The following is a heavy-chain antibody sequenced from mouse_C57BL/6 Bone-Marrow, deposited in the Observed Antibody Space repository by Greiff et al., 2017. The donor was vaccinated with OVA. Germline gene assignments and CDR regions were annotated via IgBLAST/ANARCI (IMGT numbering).Heavy chain of an antibody. J-gene: IGHJ2*01. V-gene: IGHV5-6*01. CDR2: ISSGGSYT. CDR3: ARHRGHASYYGRTYFAY. D-gene: IGHD1-1*01. CDR1: GFTFSSYG. Sequence: EVQGVESGGDLVKPGGSLKLSCAASGFTFSSYGMSWVRQTPDKRLEWVATISSGGSYTYYPDSVKGRFTISRDNAKNTLYLQMSRLKSEDTAMYYCARHRGHASYYGRTYFAYWGQGTPLTVSS.